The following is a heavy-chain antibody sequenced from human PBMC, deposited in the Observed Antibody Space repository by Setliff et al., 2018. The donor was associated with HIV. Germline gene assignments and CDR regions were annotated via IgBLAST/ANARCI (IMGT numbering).Heavy chain of an antibody. J-gene: IGHJ5*01. CDR1: RGSINSDDYY. D-gene: IGHD2-21*02. Sequence: SETMSLTCTVSRGSINSDDYYWSWIRQPAGKGLGWVGRIYTSGSTNYNPSLKRRVTISQDSSKNQFSLSLSSVTATDTAAYYCARGRRYGGNSAGSYFDYWCHGILVTVSS. CDR2: IYTSGST. V-gene: IGHV4-61*02. CDR3: ARGRRYGGNSAGSYFDY.